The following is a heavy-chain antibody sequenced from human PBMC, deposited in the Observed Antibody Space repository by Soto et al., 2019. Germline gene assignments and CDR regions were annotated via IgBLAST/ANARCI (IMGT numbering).Heavy chain of an antibody. V-gene: IGHV4-30-4*01. CDR3: ARALGGLWNFDY. D-gene: IGHD3-3*01. CDR2: IYYSGST. CDR1: GGSISSGDYY. J-gene: IGHJ4*02. Sequence: QVQLQESGPRLVKPSQTLSLTCTVSGGSISSGDYYWSWIRQPPGKGLEWIGYIYYSGSTYYNSSLKSRITISVDTSKNQFSLKLSSVTAADTAVYYCARALGGLWNFDYWGQGTLVTVSS.